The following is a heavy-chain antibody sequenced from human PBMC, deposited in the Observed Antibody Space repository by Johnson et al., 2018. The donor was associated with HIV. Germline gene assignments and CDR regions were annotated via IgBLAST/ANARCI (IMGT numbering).Heavy chain of an antibody. J-gene: IGHJ3*02. D-gene: IGHD1-26*01. CDR3: ASPSGSSRLAFDI. CDR1: GFTFDDYA. Sequence: VQLVESGGGLVQPGRSLRLSCAASGFTFDDYAMHWVRQAPGKGLEWVSVIYSGGSTYYADSVKGRFTISRDNSKNTLYLQMNSLRAEDTAVYYCASPSGSSRLAFDIWGQGTMVTVSS. V-gene: IGHV3-66*02. CDR2: IYSGGST.